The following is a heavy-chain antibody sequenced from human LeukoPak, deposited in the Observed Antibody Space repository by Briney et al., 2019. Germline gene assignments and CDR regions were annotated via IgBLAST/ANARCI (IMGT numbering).Heavy chain of an antibody. CDR1: GFIFNSYA. CDR2: ISYDGSNQ. D-gene: IGHD6-13*01. V-gene: IGHV3-30*01. J-gene: IGHJ4*02. CDR3: ARGVRGSSWYELHYFHY. Sequence: GGSLRLSCTVSGFIFNSYAMHWVRQAPGKGLEWVAVISYDGSNQYYADSVKGRFTISRDNSKNTLYLQMNSLRAEDTAVYHCARGVRGSSWYELHYFHYWGQGTQVPLSA.